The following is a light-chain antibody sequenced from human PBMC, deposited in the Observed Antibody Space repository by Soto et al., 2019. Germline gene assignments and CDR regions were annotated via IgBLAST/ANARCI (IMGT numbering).Light chain of an antibody. J-gene: IGKJ2*02. CDR1: QSVSSNS. CDR2: GAS. V-gene: IGKV3-20*01. CDR3: QQYGSSPPGTPRT. Sequence: DIVLTQYPGTLSLSPGETATLSCGASQSVSSNSLAWYQQKPGQAPRLLIYGASSRATGVPDRFSGSGSGPPFTLSINSLEPEDFTVYYCQQYGSSPPGTPRTFGQGTKLEI.